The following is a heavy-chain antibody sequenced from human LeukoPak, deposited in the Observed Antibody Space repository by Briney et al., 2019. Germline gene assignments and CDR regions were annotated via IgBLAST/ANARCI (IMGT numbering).Heavy chain of an antibody. D-gene: IGHD3-3*01. CDR1: GFTVSSNS. J-gene: IGHJ5*02. V-gene: IGHV3-7*01. CDR2: IKQDGSEK. CDR3: ARDNGYYDFWSGYGGSWFDP. Sequence: PGGSLRLSCTVSGFTVSSNSMSWVRQAPGKGLEWVANIKQDGSEKYYVDSVKGRFTISRDNAKNSLYLQMNSLRAEDTAVYYCARDNGYYDFWSGYGGSWFDPWGQGTLVTVSS.